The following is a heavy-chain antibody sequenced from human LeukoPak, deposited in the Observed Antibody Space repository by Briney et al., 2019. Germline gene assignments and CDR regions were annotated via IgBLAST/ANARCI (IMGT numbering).Heavy chain of an antibody. CDR2: ISSSSSYI. D-gene: IGHD4-17*01. CDR1: GFTFSSYS. V-gene: IGHV3-21*01. CDR3: ARAAEGDYEDY. Sequence: GGSLRLSCAASGFTFSSYSMNWVRQAPGKGLEWVSSISSSSSYIYYADSVKGRSTISRDNAKNSLYLQMNSLRAEDTAVYYCARAAEGDYEDYWGQGTLVTVSS. J-gene: IGHJ4*02.